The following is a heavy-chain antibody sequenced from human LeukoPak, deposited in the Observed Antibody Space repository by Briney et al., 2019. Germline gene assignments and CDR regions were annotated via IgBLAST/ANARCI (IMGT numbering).Heavy chain of an antibody. V-gene: IGHV1-8*01. J-gene: IGHJ6*03. Sequence: ASVKVSCKASGYTFTSYDINWVRQATGQGLEWMGWMNPNSGNTGYAQKFQGRVTMTRNTSISTAYMELSSLRSEDTAVYYCARGNQYSYGYFYYYYYMDVWGKGTTVTISS. D-gene: IGHD5-18*01. CDR2: MNPNSGNT. CDR1: GYTFTSYD. CDR3: ARGNQYSYGYFYYYYYMDV.